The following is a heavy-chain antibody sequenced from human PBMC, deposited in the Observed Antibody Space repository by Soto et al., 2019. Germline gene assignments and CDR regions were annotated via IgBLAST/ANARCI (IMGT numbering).Heavy chain of an antibody. J-gene: IGHJ4*02. Sequence: AFETLSLTSAFYGWAFPGYFLSWIPPPPGKGLEWIGEINHSGSTNYNPALKSRVTISVDTSKNQLSLKLSSVTAADTAVYYCARSGSGWYRGRFDYWGQGTLVTVSS. D-gene: IGHD6-19*01. V-gene: IGHV4-34*01. CDR1: GWAFPGYF. CDR2: INHSGST. CDR3: ARSGSGWYRGRFDY.